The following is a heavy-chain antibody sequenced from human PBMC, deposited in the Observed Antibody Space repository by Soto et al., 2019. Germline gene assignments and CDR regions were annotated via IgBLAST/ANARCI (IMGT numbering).Heavy chain of an antibody. CDR2: IYHSGST. CDR3: ARATHKQWLVRLDYYSYMDV. J-gene: IGHJ6*03. CDR1: SGSISSSNW. Sequence: SETLSLTCAVSSGSISSSNWWSWVRQPPGKGLEWIGEIYHSGSTNYNPSLKSRVTISVDKSKNQFSLKLSSVTAADTAVYYCARATHKQWLVRLDYYSYMDVWGKGTTVPVSS. D-gene: IGHD6-19*01. V-gene: IGHV4-4*02.